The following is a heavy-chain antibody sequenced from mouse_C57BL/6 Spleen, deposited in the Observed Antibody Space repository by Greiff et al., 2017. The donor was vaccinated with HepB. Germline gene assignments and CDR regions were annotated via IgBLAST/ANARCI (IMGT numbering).Heavy chain of an antibody. V-gene: IGHV1-82*01. CDR2: IYPGDGDT. J-gene: IGHJ4*01. CDR3: ARLTGTGAMDY. CDR1: GYAFSSSW. D-gene: IGHD4-1*01. Sequence: QVQLQQSGPELVKPGASVKISCKASGYAFSSSWMNWVKQRPGKGLEWIGRIYPGDGDTNYNGKFKGKATLTADKSSSTAYMQLSSLTSEDSAVYFWARLTGTGAMDYWGQGTSVTVSS.